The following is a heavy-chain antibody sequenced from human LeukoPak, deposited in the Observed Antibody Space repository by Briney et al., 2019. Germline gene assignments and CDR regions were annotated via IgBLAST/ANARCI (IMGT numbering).Heavy chain of an antibody. CDR3: ARYYYDSSGYNHFDY. V-gene: IGHV3-30*03. J-gene: IGHJ4*02. CDR2: ISYDGINK. D-gene: IGHD3-22*01. CDR1: GFTFSTYG. Sequence: GGSLRLSRAASGFTFSTYGMHWVRQAPGKGLEWVAVISYDGINKYYADSVKGRFAISRDNSKNTLYLQMNSLRAEDTAVYYCARYYYDSSGYNHFDYWGQGTLVTVSS.